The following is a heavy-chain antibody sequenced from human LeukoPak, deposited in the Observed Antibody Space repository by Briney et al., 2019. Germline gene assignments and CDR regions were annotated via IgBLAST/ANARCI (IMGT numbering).Heavy chain of an antibody. D-gene: IGHD3-10*01. J-gene: IGHJ4*02. Sequence: GRSLRLSCAASGFIFSNYGMHWVRQAPGKGLEWVAVISYDGSNKYYGDSVKGRFTISRDNSKNTLYLQMNSLRAEDTAVYYCARGKGSGSYYNDCEYWGQGTLVTVSS. CDR3: ARGKGSGSYYNDCEY. CDR1: GFIFSNYG. V-gene: IGHV3-30*03. CDR2: ISYDGSNK.